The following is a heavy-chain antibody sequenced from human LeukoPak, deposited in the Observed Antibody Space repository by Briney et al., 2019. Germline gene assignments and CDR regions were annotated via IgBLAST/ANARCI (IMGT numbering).Heavy chain of an antibody. CDR3: ARAVVGLAVAGQLGRTGWFDP. V-gene: IGHV1-46*01. D-gene: IGHD6-19*01. J-gene: IGHJ5*02. Sequence: GASVKVSCKASGYTFTSNYIHWVRQAPGQGLEWMGMIYPRDGSTSYAQKFQGRVTVTRDTSTSTVHMELSGLRSEDTAVYYCARAVVGLAVAGQLGRTGWFDPWGQGTLVTVSS. CDR2: IYPRDGST. CDR1: GYTFTSNY.